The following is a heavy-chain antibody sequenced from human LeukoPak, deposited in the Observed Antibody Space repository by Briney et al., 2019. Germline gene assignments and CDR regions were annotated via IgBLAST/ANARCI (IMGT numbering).Heavy chain of an antibody. CDR3: ARTRDNYYYMDV. CDR1: GFPFSSYW. J-gene: IGHJ6*03. Sequence: GGSLRLSCAASGFPFSSYWLTWVRQPPGRGLEWVANIKQDGSETNYVDSVKGRFTIPRDNAKNSLYLQMNSLRAEDTAVYYCARTRDNYYYMDVWGKGTTVTVSS. CDR2: IKQDGSET. V-gene: IGHV3-7*01. D-gene: IGHD2-2*01.